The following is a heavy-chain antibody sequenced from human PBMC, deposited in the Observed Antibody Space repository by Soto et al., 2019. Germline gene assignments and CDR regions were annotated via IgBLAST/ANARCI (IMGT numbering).Heavy chain of an antibody. V-gene: IGHV3-48*01. D-gene: IGHD3-10*01. CDR1: GFTFSSYS. CDR2: IGSSSSTI. Sequence: EVQLVESGGGSVQPGGSLRLSCAASGFTFSSYSMNWVRQTPGKGLECVSYIGSSSSTIYYADSVKGRFTISRDNAKNSLYLQMNSLRAEYTAVYYCAREQHTNNGWFGAYEYWGQGTLVTVSS. CDR3: AREQHTNNGWFGAYEY. J-gene: IGHJ4*02.